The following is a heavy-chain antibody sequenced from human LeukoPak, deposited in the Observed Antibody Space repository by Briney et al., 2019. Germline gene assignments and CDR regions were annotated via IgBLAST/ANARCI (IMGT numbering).Heavy chain of an antibody. Sequence: GRSLRLSCAASGFTFSSYAMHWVRQAPGKGLEWVAVISYDGSNKYYADSVKGRFTISRDNSKNTLYLQMNSLRAEDTAVYYCARRATVTKYNWFDPWGQGTLVTVSS. CDR1: GFTFSSYA. CDR2: ISYDGSNK. J-gene: IGHJ5*02. D-gene: IGHD4-17*01. CDR3: ARRATVTKYNWFDP. V-gene: IGHV3-30-3*01.